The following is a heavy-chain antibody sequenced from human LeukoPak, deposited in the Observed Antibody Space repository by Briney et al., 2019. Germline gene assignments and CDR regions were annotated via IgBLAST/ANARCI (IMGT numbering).Heavy chain of an antibody. CDR3: AKGHAGGSPYYMDV. CDR1: GFTFSPYG. Sequence: PGGSLRLSCAASGFTFSPYGMHWVRQAPGKGLEWVAAIWYDGSSNYYADSVKGRFTISRDNSKNTLYQQMNSLRVDDTAVYFCAKGHAGGSPYYMDVWGKGTTVTVSS. D-gene: IGHD3-16*01. V-gene: IGHV3-33*06. J-gene: IGHJ6*03. CDR2: IWYDGSSN.